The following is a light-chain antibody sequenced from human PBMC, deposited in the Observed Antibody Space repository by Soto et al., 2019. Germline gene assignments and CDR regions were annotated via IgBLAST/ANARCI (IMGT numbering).Light chain of an antibody. CDR2: DVI. Sequence: QSALTQPASVSGSPGQSITISCTGTSSDVGSYNYVSWYQQYPGKAPKLMIYDVIHRSSGVSNRFSGAKSGNTASLTISGLQADDEADYYCSSYTSSNTLVVFGGGTKLTVL. V-gene: IGLV2-14*03. J-gene: IGLJ2*01. CDR3: SSYTSSNTLVV. CDR1: SSDVGSYNY.